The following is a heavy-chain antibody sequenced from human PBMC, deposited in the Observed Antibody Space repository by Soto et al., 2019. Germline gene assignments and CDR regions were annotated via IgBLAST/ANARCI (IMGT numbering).Heavy chain of an antibody. CDR2: INPNSCGT. CDR3: ARGGIVVVPAAIRGNWFDP. CDR1: GYTXTGDY. J-gene: IGHJ5*02. Sequence: SXKVSFKASGYTXTGDYMHLVRQAPGQGLEWMGWINPNSCGTNYAQKFQGWVTMTRDTSISTAYIELSRLRSDDTAVYYCARGGIVVVPAAIRGNWFDPWGQGTLGTVSS. V-gene: IGHV1-2*04. D-gene: IGHD2-2*02.